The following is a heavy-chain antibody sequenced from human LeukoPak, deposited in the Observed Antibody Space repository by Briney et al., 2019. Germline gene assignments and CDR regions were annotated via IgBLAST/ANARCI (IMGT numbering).Heavy chain of an antibody. D-gene: IGHD3-16*01. V-gene: IGHV4-59*01. Sequence: SETLSLTCTVSLGSISSYYWSWIREPPGKGLEWIGYIYYSGSTNYNPSLKSRVTISVDTSKNQSSLKLSSVTAADTAVYYCARDLGGSGNDSWGQGTLVTVSS. CDR1: LGSISSYY. J-gene: IGHJ4*02. CDR2: IYYSGST. CDR3: ARDLGGSGNDS.